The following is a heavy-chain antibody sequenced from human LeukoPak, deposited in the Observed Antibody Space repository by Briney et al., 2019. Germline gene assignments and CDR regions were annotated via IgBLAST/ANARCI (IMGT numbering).Heavy chain of an antibody. D-gene: IGHD5-12*01. CDR1: GFTFSSYA. CDR2: ISGSGGST. CDR3: AKDDVSGYSGYDYWDY. J-gene: IGHJ4*02. Sequence: GGSLRLSCAASGFTFSSYAMSWVRQAPGKGLEWVSAISGSGGSTYYADSVKGRFTISRDNSKNTLYLQMNSLRAEDTAVYYCAKDDVSGYSGYDYWDYWGQGTLVTVSS. V-gene: IGHV3-23*01.